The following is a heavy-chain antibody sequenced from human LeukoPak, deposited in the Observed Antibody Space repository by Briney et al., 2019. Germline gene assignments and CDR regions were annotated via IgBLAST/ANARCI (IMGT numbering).Heavy chain of an antibody. CDR3: ARAIRYSSGIIDY. CDR1: GGSFSGYY. V-gene: IGHV4-34*01. CDR2: INHSGST. Sequence: SETLSLTCAVYGGSFSGYYWSWIRQPPGEGLEWIGEINHSGSTNYNPSLKSRVTISVDTSKNQFSLKLSYVTAADTAVYYCARAIRYSSGIIDYWGQGNLVTVSS. J-gene: IGHJ4*02. D-gene: IGHD6-19*01.